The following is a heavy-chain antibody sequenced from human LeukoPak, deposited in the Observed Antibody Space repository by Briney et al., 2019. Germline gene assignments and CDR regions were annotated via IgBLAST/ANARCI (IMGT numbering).Heavy chain of an antibody. CDR3: AREEYSRSHLDY. V-gene: IGHV4-34*01. J-gene: IGHJ4*02. CDR1: GGSFSGYY. Sequence: SETLSLTCAVYGGSFSGYYWSWIRQPPGKGLDWIGEIDHSGRTNYNPSLKSRVTISVDTSKNQFSLKLSSVTAADTAVYFCAREEYSRSHLDYWGQGTLVTVSS. D-gene: IGHD6-6*01. CDR2: IDHSGRT.